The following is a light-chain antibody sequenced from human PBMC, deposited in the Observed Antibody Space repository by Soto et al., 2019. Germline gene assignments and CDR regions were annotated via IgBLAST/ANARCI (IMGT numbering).Light chain of an antibody. CDR2: AAS. Sequence: DIQVTQSPASLSASVGDRVTITCRTSQGINTYLNWYQQKSGEAPRLLIAASDLESGVPSRFSGSGSGTDFTLTISGLRPEDFATYYGQQAYITPYTFGQGTKLEI. CDR3: QQAYITPYT. J-gene: IGKJ2*01. CDR1: QGINTY. V-gene: IGKV1-39*01.